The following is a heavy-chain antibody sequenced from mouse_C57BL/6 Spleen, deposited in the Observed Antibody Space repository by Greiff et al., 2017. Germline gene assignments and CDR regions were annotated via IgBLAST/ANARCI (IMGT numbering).Heavy chain of an antibody. CDR2: INPSSGYT. J-gene: IGHJ4*01. V-gene: IGHV1-7*01. CDR1: GYTFTSYW. CDR3: ARDDYGLYAMDY. Sequence: QVQLQQPGAELVKPGASVKMSCKASGYTFTSYWMHWVKQRPGQGLEWIGYINPSSGYTKYNQKFKDKATLTADKSSSTAYMQLSSLTYEDSAVYYCARDDYGLYAMDYWGQGTSVTVSS. D-gene: IGHD2-4*01.